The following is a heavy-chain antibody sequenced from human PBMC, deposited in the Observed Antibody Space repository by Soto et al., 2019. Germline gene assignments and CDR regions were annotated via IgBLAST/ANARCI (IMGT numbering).Heavy chain of an antibody. CDR2: IMPLVGTL. Sequence: QVQLLQSGAEVKKPGSSENVYCKASGDTFNNHLISWVRHAPGQRREWMGTIMPLVGTLNYAEKLQGRVTLSAYRSTSTAYSALSSRGSDDTDVYYCASVSLYGSGSYPVHYWGQGTLVTVSS. V-gene: IGHV1-69*08. CDR1: GDTFNNHL. CDR3: ASVSLYGSGSYPVHY. D-gene: IGHD3-10*01. J-gene: IGHJ4*01.